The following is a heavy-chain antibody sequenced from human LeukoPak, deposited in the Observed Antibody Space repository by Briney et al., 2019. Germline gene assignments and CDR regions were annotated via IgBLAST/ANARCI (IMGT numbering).Heavy chain of an antibody. J-gene: IGHJ4*02. CDR3: ARAPKGPYDILTGYSPYYFDY. Sequence: GESRKISCQGSGCSFTSFWVGWVRQMPGKGLEWMRNIYPGDSDTSYSPSFQGQVTISADKSISTAYLQWSSLKASDTAMYYCARAPKGPYDILTGYSPYYFDYWGQGTLVTVSS. CDR2: IYPGDSDT. V-gene: IGHV5-51*01. CDR1: GCSFTSFW. D-gene: IGHD3-9*01.